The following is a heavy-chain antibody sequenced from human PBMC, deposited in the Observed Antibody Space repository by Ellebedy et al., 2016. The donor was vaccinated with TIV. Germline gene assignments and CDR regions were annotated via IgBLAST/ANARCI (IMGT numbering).Heavy chain of an antibody. V-gene: IGHV3-53*01. CDR3: AKDPYGDRYFDD. CDR2: IYGGGST. CDR1: GFTVSNNY. J-gene: IGHJ4*02. Sequence: GGSLRLSXAASGFTVSNNYMSWVRQAPGEGLELVSVIYGGGSTYYTDAVEGRFTISRDNSKETLYLQMNSLRAEDTAVYYCAKDPYGDRYFDDWGQGTLVTVAS. D-gene: IGHD4-17*01.